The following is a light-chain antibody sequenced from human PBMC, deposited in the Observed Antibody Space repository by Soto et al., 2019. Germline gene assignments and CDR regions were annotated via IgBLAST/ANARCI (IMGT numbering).Light chain of an antibody. Sequence: EIVLTQSTGTLSLSPGERATLSCRASQSINSRYLAWYQQKPGQAPRLLIYGASSRATGIPDRFSGSGSGTDFTLTISSLQPQDFAKYYCQQSYSTPPTFGPGTKVDIK. J-gene: IGKJ3*01. CDR3: QQSYSTPPT. V-gene: IGKV3-20*01. CDR1: QSINSRY. CDR2: GAS.